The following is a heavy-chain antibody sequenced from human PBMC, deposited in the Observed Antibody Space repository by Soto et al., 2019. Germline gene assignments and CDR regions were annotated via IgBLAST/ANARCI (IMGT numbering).Heavy chain of an antibody. CDR1: GFTFSSYG. J-gene: IGHJ4*02. CDR3: ARASLVVATDLAY. CDR2: IWYDGSNK. V-gene: IGHV3-33*01. Sequence: QVQLVESGGGVVQPGRSLRLSCAASGFTFSSYGMHWVRQAPGKGLEWVAVIWYDGSNKYYADSVKGRFTISRDNSKNTRYLQMNSLRAEDTAVYYCARASLVVATDLAYWGQGTLVTVSS. D-gene: IGHD5-12*01.